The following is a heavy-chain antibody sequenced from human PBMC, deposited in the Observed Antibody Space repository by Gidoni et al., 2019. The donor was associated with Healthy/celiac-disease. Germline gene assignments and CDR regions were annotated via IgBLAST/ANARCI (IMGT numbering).Heavy chain of an antibody. V-gene: IGHV3-33*01. J-gene: IGHJ4*02. CDR2: IWYDGSNK. CDR1: GFTFSSYG. D-gene: IGHD4-17*01. Sequence: QVQLVESGGGVVQPGRSLRRSWAASGFTFSSYGMHWVRQAPGKGLEWVAVIWYDGSNKYYADSVKGRFTISRDNSKNTLYLQMNSLRAEDTAVYYCARDFGDYGGLDYWGQGTLVTVSS. CDR3: ARDFGDYGGLDY.